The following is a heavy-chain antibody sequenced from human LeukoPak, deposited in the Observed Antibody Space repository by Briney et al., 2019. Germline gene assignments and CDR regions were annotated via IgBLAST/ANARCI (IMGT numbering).Heavy chain of an antibody. CDR2: IYHSGST. CDR1: GGSISSGGYY. D-gene: IGHD6-13*01. Sequence: SETLSLTCTVSGGSISSGGYYWSWIRQHPGKGLEWIGYIYHSGSTYYNPSLKSRVTISVDTSKNQFSLKLSSVTAADTAVYYCARGGIAAAYFQHWGQGTLVTVSS. V-gene: IGHV4-31*03. CDR3: ARGGIAAAYFQH. J-gene: IGHJ1*01.